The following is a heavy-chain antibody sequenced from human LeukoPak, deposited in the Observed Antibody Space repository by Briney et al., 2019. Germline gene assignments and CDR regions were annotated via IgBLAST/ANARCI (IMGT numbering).Heavy chain of an antibody. J-gene: IGHJ4*02. CDR3: AKGFQTYGELSFDG. CDR2: VSGSASNT. D-gene: IGHD4-17*01. Sequence: GGSLRLSCAASGFTFSNYAMSWVRQAPGKWLEWVSTVSGSASNTYSADSVKGRFTISRYNSKNTVFLKMHSMSADDTAVYYCAKGFQTYGELSFDGWGQGTLVAVSS. V-gene: IGHV3-23*01. CDR1: GFTFSNYA.